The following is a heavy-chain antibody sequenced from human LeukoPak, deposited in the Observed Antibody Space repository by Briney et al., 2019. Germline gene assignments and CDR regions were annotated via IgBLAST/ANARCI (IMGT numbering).Heavy chain of an antibody. J-gene: IGHJ4*01. Sequence: VESLNISRERSGYTFNTNWIAWVRQKPGKGLEWMGVIYPDDSDVRYNPSFEGLVTISADKSSSAVSLHWSSLRASDSAMYYCARRRGSVYSFDYWGQR. D-gene: IGHD1-14*01. CDR2: IYPDDSDV. CDR3: ARRRGSVYSFDY. V-gene: IGHV5-51*01. CDR1: GYTFNTNW.